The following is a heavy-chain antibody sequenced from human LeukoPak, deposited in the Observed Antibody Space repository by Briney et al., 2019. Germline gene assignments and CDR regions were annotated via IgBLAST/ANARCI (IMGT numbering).Heavy chain of an antibody. CDR1: GGSISSYY. CDR2: IYYSGST. CDR3: ARQHSSGYYYFDY. D-gene: IGHD3-22*01. J-gene: IGHJ4*02. Sequence: SETLSLTCTVSGGSISSYYWSWIRQPPGKGLEWIGYIYYSGSTNYNPSLKSRVTISVDTSKNQSSLKLTSVTAADTAVYYCARQHSSGYYYFDYWGQGTLVTVSS. V-gene: IGHV4-59*08.